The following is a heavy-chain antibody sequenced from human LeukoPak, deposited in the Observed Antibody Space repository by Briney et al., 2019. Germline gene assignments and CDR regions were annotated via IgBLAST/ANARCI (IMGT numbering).Heavy chain of an antibody. V-gene: IGHV4-59*01. Sequence: SETLTLTCTVSGGSLINYYWSWIRQPPGKGLEWIGYIYYSGSTNYNPSPKSRVTISVDTIKNQFSVKLRYVTAADTAVYYCASVSSSGILDYWGQGTLVTVSS. CDR2: IYYSGST. J-gene: IGHJ4*02. CDR3: ASVSSSGILDY. D-gene: IGHD3-22*01. CDR1: GGSLINYY.